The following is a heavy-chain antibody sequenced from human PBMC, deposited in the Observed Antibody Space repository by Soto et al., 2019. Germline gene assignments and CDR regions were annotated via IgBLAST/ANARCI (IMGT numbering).Heavy chain of an antibody. J-gene: IGHJ4*02. CDR1: GFTFSSYA. CDR2: ISGSGGST. D-gene: IGHD6-13*01. Sequence: GGSLRLSCAASGFTFSSYAMSWVRQAPGKGLEWVSAISGSGGSTYYADSVKGRFTISRDNSKNTLYLQMNSLGAEDTAVYYCAVSIAAAGNDYWGQGTLVTVSS. V-gene: IGHV3-23*01. CDR3: AVSIAAAGNDY.